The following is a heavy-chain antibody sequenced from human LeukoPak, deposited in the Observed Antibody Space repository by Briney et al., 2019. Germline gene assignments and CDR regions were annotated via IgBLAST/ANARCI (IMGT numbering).Heavy chain of an antibody. CDR1: AFTVRTSY. Sequence: GGSLRLSCAASAFTVRTSYMSWVRQAPGKGLEWVANIKQDGSDKYYVDSVKGRFTISRDNAKSSLYLQMNSLRAEDTAVYYCARAASNCFHYWGQGTLVTVSS. CDR2: IKQDGSDK. V-gene: IGHV3-7*01. D-gene: IGHD2-15*01. CDR3: ARAASNCFHY. J-gene: IGHJ4*02.